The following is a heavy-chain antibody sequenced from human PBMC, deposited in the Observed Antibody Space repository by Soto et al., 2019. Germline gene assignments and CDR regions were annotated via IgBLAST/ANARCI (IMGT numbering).Heavy chain of an antibody. V-gene: IGHV3-23*01. Sequence: LRLSCAASGFTFSSYAMSWVRQAPGKGLEWVSAISGSGGSTYYADSVKGRFTISRDNSKNTLYLQMNSLRAEDTAVYYCAKDLEDVVVTAVPYYFDYWGQGTLVTAPQ. CDR1: GFTFSSYA. J-gene: IGHJ4*02. CDR2: ISGSGGST. D-gene: IGHD2-21*02. CDR3: AKDLEDVVVTAVPYYFDY.